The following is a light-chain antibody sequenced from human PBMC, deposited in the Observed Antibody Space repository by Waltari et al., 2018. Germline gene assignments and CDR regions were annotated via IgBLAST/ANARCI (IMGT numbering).Light chain of an antibody. CDR2: GNI. Sequence: QSVLTQPPSVSGAPGQRVPISCTGSWSNLGAGFDVYWYQQIPGGAPKLLIYGNINRPSGVPDRFSGSKSGTSASLAITGLQAEDEADYYCQSYDSRLSGYVFGTATTVTVL. V-gene: IGLV1-40*01. CDR1: WSNLGAGFD. J-gene: IGLJ1*01. CDR3: QSYDSRLSGYV.